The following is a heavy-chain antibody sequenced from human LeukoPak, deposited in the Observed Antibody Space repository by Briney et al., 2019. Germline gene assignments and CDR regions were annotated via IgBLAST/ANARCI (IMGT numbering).Heavy chain of an antibody. CDR3: AKDRHYYDGSGYNIMWEVHYDYYGMDV. D-gene: IGHD3-22*01. V-gene: IGHV3-30*18. CDR1: GFIFRSYG. CDR2: ISYDGSNK. Sequence: PGGSLRLSCAASGFIFRSYGMHWVRQAPGKGLEWVAVISYDGSNKYHSDSVKGRFTITRDNSKNTLDLQMDSLRAEDTAVYYCAKDRHYYDGSGYNIMWEVHYDYYGMDVWGQGTTVTVSS. J-gene: IGHJ6*02.